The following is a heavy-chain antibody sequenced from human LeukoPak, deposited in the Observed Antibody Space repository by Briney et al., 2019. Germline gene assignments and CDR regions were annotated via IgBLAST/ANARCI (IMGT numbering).Heavy chain of an antibody. CDR3: ARVGFTSSWSNFDY. CDR1: GYTFAAYF. D-gene: IGHD6-13*01. CDR2: INPNGGDT. J-gene: IGHJ4*02. Sequence: ASVKVSCKASGYTFAAYFIHWVRQAPGQGREWMGRINPNGGDTNYAQKFQGRVTMTGDTSISTAYMELSSLRSDDTAMYYCARVGFTSSWSNFDYWGQGTLVTVSS. V-gene: IGHV1-2*06.